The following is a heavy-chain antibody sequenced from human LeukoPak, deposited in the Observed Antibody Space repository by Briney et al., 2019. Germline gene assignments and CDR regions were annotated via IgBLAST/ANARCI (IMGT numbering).Heavy chain of an antibody. CDR3: ARTVGADY. V-gene: IGHV3-7*01. CDR2: IKRDGNEK. CDR1: GFIFSNFW. D-gene: IGHD1-26*01. J-gene: IGHJ4*02. Sequence: PGGSLRLSCAASGFIFSNFWMSWVRQAPGKGLEWVAHIKRDGNEKLYVDSVKGRFTISRDNAKHSLFLQMSNLGVEDTAVYYCARTVGADYWGQGTLVTVSS.